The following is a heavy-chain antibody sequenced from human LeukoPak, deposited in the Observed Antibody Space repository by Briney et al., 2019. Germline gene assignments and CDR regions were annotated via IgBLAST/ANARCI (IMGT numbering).Heavy chain of an antibody. CDR3: ARVLLFWSEGHNWFDP. V-gene: IGHV4-4*07. J-gene: IGHJ5*02. Sequence: SETLSLTCTVSGGSISSYYWSWIRQPAGKGLEWIGRIYTSGSTNYNPSLKSRVTMSVDTSKNQFSLKLSSVTAADTAVYYCARVLLFWSEGHNWFDPWGQGTLVTVSS. CDR2: IYTSGST. D-gene: IGHD3-3*01. CDR1: GGSISSYY.